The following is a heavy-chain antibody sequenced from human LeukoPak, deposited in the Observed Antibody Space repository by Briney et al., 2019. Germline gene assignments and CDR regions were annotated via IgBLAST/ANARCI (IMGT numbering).Heavy chain of an antibody. CDR3: ARGTVGAPGFDY. D-gene: IGHD6-13*01. J-gene: IGHJ4*02. CDR1: GLMFNGYW. CDR2: INPAGNKK. V-gene: IGHV3-74*01. Sequence: GSLRLSCAASGLMFNGYWMHWFRQVPGKGLVWVSEINPAGNKKNYADSVWGRFTVSRDNAKDTVYLQMDRVSVGDTAVYYCARGTVGAPGFDYWGQGTLVSVSS.